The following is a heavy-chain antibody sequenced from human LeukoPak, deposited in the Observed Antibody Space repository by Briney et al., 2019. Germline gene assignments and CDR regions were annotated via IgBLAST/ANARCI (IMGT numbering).Heavy chain of an antibody. CDR1: GYTFTGYY. CDR2: INPNSGGT. CDR3: ARGDAGATGY. V-gene: IGHV1-2*02. D-gene: IGHD1-26*01. Sequence: ASVKVSCKASGYTFTGYYMHWVRQAPGQGLEWMGWINPNSGGTNYAQKFQGRVTMARDTSISTAYMELSRRRADDTGVYYCARGDAGATGYWGQGTLVTVSS. J-gene: IGHJ4*02.